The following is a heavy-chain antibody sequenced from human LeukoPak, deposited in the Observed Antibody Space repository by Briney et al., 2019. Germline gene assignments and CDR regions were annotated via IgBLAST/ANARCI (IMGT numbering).Heavy chain of an antibody. J-gene: IGHJ5*02. Sequence: SETLSLTCTVSGGSISSYYWSWIRQPPGKGLEWIGYIYYSGSTNYNPSLKSRVTISVDTSKNQFSLKLSSVTAADTAVYYCARGGSYYVNGWFDPWGQGTLVTVSS. CDR1: GGSISSYY. CDR3: ARGGSYYVNGWFDP. CDR2: IYYSGST. V-gene: IGHV4-59*01. D-gene: IGHD1-26*01.